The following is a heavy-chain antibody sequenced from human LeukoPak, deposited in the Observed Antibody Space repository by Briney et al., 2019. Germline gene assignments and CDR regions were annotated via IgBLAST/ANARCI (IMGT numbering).Heavy chain of an antibody. CDR1: GFTFSSYA. J-gene: IGHJ6*02. CDR3: AKAPSVVVPGYGMDV. CDR2: ISGSGGST. D-gene: IGHD2-2*01. V-gene: IGHV3-23*01. Sequence: GGSLRLSCAASGFTFSSYAMSWVRQAPGKGLEWVSAISGSGGSTYYADSVKGRFTISRDNSKNTLYLQINSLRAEDTAVYYCAKAPSVVVPGYGMDVWGQGATVTVSS.